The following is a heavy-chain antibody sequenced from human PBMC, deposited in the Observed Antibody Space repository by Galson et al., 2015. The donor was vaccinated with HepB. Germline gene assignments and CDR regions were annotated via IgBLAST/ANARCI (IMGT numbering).Heavy chain of an antibody. D-gene: IGHD6-13*01. J-gene: IGHJ4*02. Sequence: SLRLSCAASGFTFDDYAMHWVRQAPGKGLEWVSGISWNSGSIGYADSVKGRFTISRDNAKNSLYLQMNSLRAEDTALYFCAKDMRGAAVAPDYWGQGTLVTVSS. CDR1: GFTFDDYA. CDR2: ISWNSGSI. CDR3: AKDMRGAAVAPDY. V-gene: IGHV3-9*01.